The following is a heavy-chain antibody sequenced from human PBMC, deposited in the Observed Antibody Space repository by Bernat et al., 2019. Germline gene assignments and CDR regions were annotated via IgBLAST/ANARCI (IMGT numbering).Heavy chain of an antibody. CDR1: GFPFSSYA. V-gene: IGHV3-21*05. Sequence: VQLVESGGGVVQPGRSLRLSCAASGFPFSSYALHWVRQAPGKGLDWVSYISSSSSYTNYADSVKGRFTISRDNAKNSLYLQMNSLRAEDTAVYYCARGTSTSAPYMDVWGKGTTVTVSS. CDR2: ISSSSSYT. J-gene: IGHJ6*03. CDR3: ARGTSTSAPYMDV.